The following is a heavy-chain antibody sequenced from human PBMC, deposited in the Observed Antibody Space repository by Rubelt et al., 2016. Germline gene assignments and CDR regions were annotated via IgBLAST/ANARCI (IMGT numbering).Heavy chain of an antibody. V-gene: IGHV4-39*01. Sequence: QLQLQESGPGLVKPSETLSLTCTVSGASISSSPYYWAWIRQPPGKGLEWIGSKYYSGRTFSNASLKSRVTISVDTSKNKFSRKLSSVTAADTAVYYWARPGQQLVGGSFDYWGQGILVTVSS. CDR3: ARPGQQLVGGSFDY. D-gene: IGHD6-13*01. CDR2: KYYSGRT. CDR1: GASISSSPYY. J-gene: IGHJ4*02.